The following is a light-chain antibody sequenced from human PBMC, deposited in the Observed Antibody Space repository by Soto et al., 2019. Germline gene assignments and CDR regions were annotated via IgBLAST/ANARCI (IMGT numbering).Light chain of an antibody. CDR3: MHGTHWPPT. CDR1: QSLVYSDGNTY. CDR2: KVS. V-gene: IGKV2-30*01. J-gene: IGKJ1*01. Sequence: DVVMTQSPLSLPVTLGQPASISCRSSQSLVYSDGNTYLNWFQQRPGQSPRRLIYKVSNQDSGVPDRFSGSGSGTDFTLKISRVEAEDLGVYYCMHGTHWPPTFGQGTKVDIK.